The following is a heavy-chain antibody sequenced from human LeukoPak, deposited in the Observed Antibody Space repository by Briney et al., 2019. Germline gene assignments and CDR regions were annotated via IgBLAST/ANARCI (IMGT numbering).Heavy chain of an antibody. CDR1: GGSFSTYT. CDR2: IIPAFHKT. CDR3: ARVRSGYTSDSYYYYMDA. J-gene: IGHJ6*03. Sequence: SVKVSCKASGGSFSTYTFTWVRQSPGQGLEGMGGIIPAFHKTDYSQRFQGRLTITADESTSTAYMELSSLRSEDTALYYCARVRSGYTSDSYYYYMDAWGTGTMVTVSS. D-gene: IGHD6-25*01. V-gene: IGHV1-69*13.